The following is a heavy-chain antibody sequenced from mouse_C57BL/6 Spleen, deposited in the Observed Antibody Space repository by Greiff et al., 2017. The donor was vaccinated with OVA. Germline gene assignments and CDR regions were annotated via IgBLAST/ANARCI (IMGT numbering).Heavy chain of an antibody. V-gene: IGHV1-81*01. CDR3: ARYGISYYFDY. CDR1: GYTFTSYG. CDR2: IYPRSGNT. Sequence: VKLSCKASGYTFTSYGISWVKQRTGQGLEWIGEIYPRSGNTYYNEKFKGKATLTADKSSSTAYMELRSLTSEDSAVYFCARYGISYYFDYWGQGTTLTVSS. D-gene: IGHD1-1*02. J-gene: IGHJ2*01.